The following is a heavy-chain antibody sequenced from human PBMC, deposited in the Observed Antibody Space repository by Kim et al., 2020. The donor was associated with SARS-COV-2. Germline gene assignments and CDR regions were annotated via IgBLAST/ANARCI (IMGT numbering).Heavy chain of an antibody. D-gene: IGHD1-26*01. J-gene: IGHJ5*02. CDR3: ARVLTTVGATHWFDP. V-gene: IGHV4-59*01. Sequence: PSLKSRVTISVDTSKNQFSLKLSSVTAADTAVYYCARVLTTVGATHWFDPWGQGTLVTVSS.